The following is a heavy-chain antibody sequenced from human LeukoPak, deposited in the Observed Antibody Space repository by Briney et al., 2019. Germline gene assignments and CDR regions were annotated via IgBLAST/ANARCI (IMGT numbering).Heavy chain of an antibody. D-gene: IGHD3-10*01. CDR1: GDSIRSYY. CDR2: IYYSGST. V-gene: IGHV4-59*01. CDR3: ARSYYYGSGSYGLDY. Sequence: SETLSLTCTVSGDSIRSYYWSWIRQPPGKGLEWIGYIYYSGSTNYNPSLKSRVTISVDTSKNQFSLKLSSVTAADTAVYYCARSYYYGSGSYGLDYWGQGTLVTVSS. J-gene: IGHJ4*02.